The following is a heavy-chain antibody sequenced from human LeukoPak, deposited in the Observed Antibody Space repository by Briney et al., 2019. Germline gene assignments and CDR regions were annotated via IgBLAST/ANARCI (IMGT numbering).Heavy chain of an antibody. J-gene: IGHJ6*03. CDR1: GGSISSYY. D-gene: IGHD3-3*01. CDR2: IYYSGST. CDR3: ARTYYDFWSPPNYYMDV. Sequence: SETLSLTCTVSGGSISSYYWSWIRQPPGKGLEWIGYIYYSGSTNCNPSLKSRVTISVDTSKNQFSPKLSSVTAADTAVYYCARTYYDFWSPPNYYMDVWGKGTTVTVSS. V-gene: IGHV4-59*08.